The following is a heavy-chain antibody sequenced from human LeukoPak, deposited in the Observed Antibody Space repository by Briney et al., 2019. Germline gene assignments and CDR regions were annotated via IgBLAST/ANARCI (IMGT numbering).Heavy chain of an antibody. Sequence: SETLSLTCAVSGYSISSGYYWGWIRQSPGKGLEWIGRIDRSGNTYYNPPLKSRVAISVATSSNQFSLRLTSVTAADTAVYYCARMDDYFGSGNYYNVINYYYMDVWGKGTTVTVS. V-gene: IGHV4-38-2*01. CDR1: GYSISSGYY. CDR2: IDRSGNT. D-gene: IGHD3-10*01. J-gene: IGHJ6*03. CDR3: ARMDDYFGSGNYYNVINYYYMDV.